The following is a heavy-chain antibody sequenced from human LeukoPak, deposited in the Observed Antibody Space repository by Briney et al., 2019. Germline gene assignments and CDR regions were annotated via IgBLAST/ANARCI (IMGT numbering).Heavy chain of an antibody. Sequence: SETLSLTCTVSGYSISSGYYWGWIRQPPGKGLEWIGSIYHSGSTYYNPSLKSRVTISVDTSKNQFSLKLSSVTAADTAVYYCARVGYYGSGSYPNWFDPWGQGTLVTVSS. CDR1: GYSISSGYY. D-gene: IGHD3-10*01. CDR2: IYHSGST. J-gene: IGHJ5*02. CDR3: ARVGYYGSGSYPNWFDP. V-gene: IGHV4-38-2*02.